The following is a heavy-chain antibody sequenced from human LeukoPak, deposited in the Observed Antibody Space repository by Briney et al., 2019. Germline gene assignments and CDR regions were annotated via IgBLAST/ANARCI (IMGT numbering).Heavy chain of an antibody. D-gene: IGHD3-10*01. CDR1: GFIFSSYA. CDR2: ISGSGGSS. V-gene: IGHV3-23*01. J-gene: IGHJ4*02. CDR3: AKYPVRGVNPYYFDY. Sequence: GGSLRLSCAASGFIFSSYAMNWVRQAPGKGLEWVSSISGSGGSSYYADSVKGRFTISRDNSKNTLYLQMNSLRAEDTAVYYCAKYPVRGVNPYYFDYWGQGTLVTVSS.